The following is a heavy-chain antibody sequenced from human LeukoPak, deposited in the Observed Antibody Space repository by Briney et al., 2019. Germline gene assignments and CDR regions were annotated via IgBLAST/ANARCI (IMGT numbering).Heavy chain of an antibody. CDR2: ISCSGGST. CDR3: AGAYYDFWSGYYSPPDY. Sequence: PGGSLRLSCVASGFTFNSYAMTWVRQVPGKGLEWVSAISCSGGSTYYADSVKGRFTISRDNAKNSLYLQMNSLRAEDTAVYYCAGAYYDFWSGYYSPPDYWGQGTMVTVSS. V-gene: IGHV3-23*01. J-gene: IGHJ4*02. CDR1: GFTFNSYA. D-gene: IGHD3-3*01.